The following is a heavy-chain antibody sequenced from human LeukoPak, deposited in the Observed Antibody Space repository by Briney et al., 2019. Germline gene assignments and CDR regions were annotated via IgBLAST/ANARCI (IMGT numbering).Heavy chain of an antibody. J-gene: IGHJ3*02. CDR1: GFKFDAYP. CDR3: AKGKINHDGAFDI. CDR2: ISDSGGST. V-gene: IGHV3-23*01. Sequence: GGSLRLSCAASGFKFDAYPMSWVRQAPGKGLEGVSSISDSGGSTHYAESVRGRFSLSRDNFEKTLHLQMNRLRAEDTAVYYCAKGKINHDGAFDIWGQGTRVIVAS. D-gene: IGHD1-14*01.